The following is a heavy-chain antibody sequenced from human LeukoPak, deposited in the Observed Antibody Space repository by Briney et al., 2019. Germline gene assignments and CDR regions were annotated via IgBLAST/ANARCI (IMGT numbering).Heavy chain of an antibody. D-gene: IGHD2-21*01. Sequence: PGGSLRLSCAASGFTFSSYGMHWVRQAPGKGLEWVAVIWYDGSNKYYADSVKGRFTISRDNSKNSLYLQMNSLRAEDTAVYYCAREGEGYYGMDVWGKGTTVTVSS. J-gene: IGHJ6*04. V-gene: IGHV3-33*01. CDR2: IWYDGSNK. CDR3: AREGEGYYGMDV. CDR1: GFTFSSYG.